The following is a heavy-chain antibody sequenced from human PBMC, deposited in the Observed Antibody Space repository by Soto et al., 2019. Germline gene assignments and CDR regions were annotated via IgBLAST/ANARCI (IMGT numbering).Heavy chain of an antibody. D-gene: IGHD6-13*01. J-gene: IGHJ3*02. V-gene: IGHV3-15*01. CDR1: GFTFSNAW. CDR3: TTESVAYSSSWYGSHDAFDI. CDR2: IKSKTDGGTT. Sequence: EVQLVESGGGLVKPGGSLRLSCAASGFTFSNAWMSWVRQAPGKGLEWVGRIKSKTDGGTTDYAAPVKGRFTISRDDSKNTLYLQMNSLKTEDTAVYYCTTESVAYSSSWYGSHDAFDIWGQGTMVTVSS.